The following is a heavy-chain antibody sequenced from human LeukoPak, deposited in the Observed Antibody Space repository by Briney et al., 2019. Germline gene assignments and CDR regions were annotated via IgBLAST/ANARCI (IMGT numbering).Heavy chain of an antibody. J-gene: IGHJ4*02. CDR1: GGSISSNF. V-gene: IGHV4-59*08. Sequence: SETLSLTCTVSGGSISSNFWSWIRQPPGKGLEWIGYIYYSGSTNYNPSLKSRVTISVDTSKNQFSLKLNSVTAADTAVYYCARAYSSSWYGFDYWGQGTLVTVSS. CDR3: ARAYSSSWYGFDY. D-gene: IGHD6-13*01. CDR2: IYYSGST.